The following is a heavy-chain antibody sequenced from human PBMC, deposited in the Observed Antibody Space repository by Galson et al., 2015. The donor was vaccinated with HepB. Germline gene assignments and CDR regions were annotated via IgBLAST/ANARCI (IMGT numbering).Heavy chain of an antibody. CDR2: IIPIFGTA. D-gene: IGHD2-2*01. CDR3: ARAGYCSSTSCYFLQH. V-gene: IGHV1-69*13. J-gene: IGHJ1*01. Sequence: SVKVSCKASGGTFSSYAISWVRQAPGQGLEWVGGIIPIFGTANYAQKFQGRVTITADESTSTAYMELSSLRSEDTAVYYCARAGYCSSTSCYFLQHWGQGTLVTVSS. CDR1: GGTFSSYA.